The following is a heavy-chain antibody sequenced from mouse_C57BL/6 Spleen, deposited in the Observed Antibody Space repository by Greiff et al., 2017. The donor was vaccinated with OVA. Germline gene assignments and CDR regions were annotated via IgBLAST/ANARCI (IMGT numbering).Heavy chain of an antibody. D-gene: IGHD1-1*01. Sequence: VQRVESGAELVRPGASVKLSCKASGYTFTDYYINWVKQRPGQGLEWIARIYPGSGNTYYNEKFKGKATLTAEKSSSTAYMQLSSLTSEDSAVYFCARLSLYYGSSSFDYWGQGTTLTVSS. CDR2: IYPGSGNT. CDR3: ARLSLYYGSSSFDY. V-gene: IGHV1-76*01. J-gene: IGHJ2*01. CDR1: GYTFTDYY.